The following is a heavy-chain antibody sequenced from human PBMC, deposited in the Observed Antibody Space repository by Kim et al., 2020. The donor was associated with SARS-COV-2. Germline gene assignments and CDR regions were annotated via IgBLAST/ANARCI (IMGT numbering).Heavy chain of an antibody. Sequence: SETLSLTCTVSGGSISSYYWSWIRQPPGKGLEWIGYIYYSGSTNYNPSLKSRVTISVDTSKNQFYLKLSSVTAADTAVYYCASQIAAAGSVDYWGQGTLVTVSS. CDR1: GGSISSYY. CDR2: IYYSGST. D-gene: IGHD6-13*01. V-gene: IGHV4-59*08. J-gene: IGHJ4*02. CDR3: ASQIAAAGSVDY.